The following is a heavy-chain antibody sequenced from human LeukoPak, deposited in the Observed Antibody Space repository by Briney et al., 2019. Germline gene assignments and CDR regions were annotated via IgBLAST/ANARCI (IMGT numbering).Heavy chain of an antibody. Sequence: KPSETLSLTCAVYGGSFSGYYWSWIRQPPGKGLEWIGEINHSGSTNYNPSLKSRVTISVDTSKNQFSLKLSSVTAADTAVYYCARVPYSSHAFDIWGQGTMVTVSS. CDR2: INHSGST. D-gene: IGHD3-22*01. CDR1: GGSFSGYY. J-gene: IGHJ3*02. CDR3: ARVPYSSHAFDI. V-gene: IGHV4-34*01.